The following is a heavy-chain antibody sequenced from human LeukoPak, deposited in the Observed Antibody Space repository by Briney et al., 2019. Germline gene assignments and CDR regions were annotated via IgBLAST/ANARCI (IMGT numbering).Heavy chain of an antibody. D-gene: IGHD6-13*01. CDR1: GFSFSNYW. V-gene: IGHV3-7*01. CDR2: IKPDGSEK. CDR3: ARGTSWGDV. J-gene: IGHJ6*02. Sequence: GGSLRLSCAASGFSFSNYWMSWVRQVPGKGLEWVANIKPDGSEKYYVDSVKGPFTISRDNAKNSVYLQMNCLRAEDTAVYYCARGTSWGDVWGQGTTVTVSS.